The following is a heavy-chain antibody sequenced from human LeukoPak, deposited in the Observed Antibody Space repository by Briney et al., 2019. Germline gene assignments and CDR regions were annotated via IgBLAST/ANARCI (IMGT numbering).Heavy chain of an antibody. D-gene: IGHD3-3*01. CDR1: GGTFSSYA. Sequence: ASVKVSCKASGGTFSSYAISWVRQAPGQGLEWMGGIIPIFGTANYAQKFQGRVMITTDESTSTAYMELSSLRSEDTAVYYCARESSSWYGFWDYWGQGTLVTVSS. CDR3: ARESSSWYGFWDY. V-gene: IGHV1-69*05. J-gene: IGHJ4*02. CDR2: IIPIFGTA.